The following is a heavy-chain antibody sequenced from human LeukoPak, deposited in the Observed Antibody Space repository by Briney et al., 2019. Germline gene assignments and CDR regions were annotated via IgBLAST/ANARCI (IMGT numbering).Heavy chain of an antibody. CDR2: MSVHKGKT. D-gene: IGHD3-3*01. V-gene: IGHV1-18*01. Sequence: GASVTVSCKASGYTFSSYGISWARQAPGQGLEWVGWMSVHKGKTKYAQNLQGRITMTTDTSTTTAYMELTSLRSDDTAVYYCARDPGVASYDYWGLGTLVTVSS. J-gene: IGHJ4*02. CDR3: ARDPGVASYDY. CDR1: GYTFSSYG.